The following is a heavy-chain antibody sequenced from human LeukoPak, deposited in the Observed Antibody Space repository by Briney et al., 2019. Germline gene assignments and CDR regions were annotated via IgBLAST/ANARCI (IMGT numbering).Heavy chain of an antibody. V-gene: IGHV3-11*01. CDR1: GFTFSDYY. D-gene: IGHD6-13*01. CDR2: ISNSGNTI. Sequence: GGSLRLSCAASGFTFSDYYMSWIRQAPGKGLEWVSYISNSGNTIYYADSVKGRFTISRDNAKNSLYLQMNSLRAEDTAVYYCARETGSSSSWYDYWGQGTLVTVSS. J-gene: IGHJ4*02. CDR3: ARETGSSSSWYDY.